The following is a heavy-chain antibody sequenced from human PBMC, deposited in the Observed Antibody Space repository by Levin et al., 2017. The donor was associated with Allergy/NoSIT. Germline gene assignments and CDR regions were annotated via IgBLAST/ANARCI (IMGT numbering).Heavy chain of an antibody. CDR3: AKVQSSSTWERGVDYDYYMDV. J-gene: IGHJ6*03. V-gene: IGHV3-23*01. D-gene: IGHD6-6*01. Sequence: GGSLRLSCAASGFTFDNYVMSWVRQAPGRGLEWVSAIRGGGGYTYYADSVKGRFTISRDNSKNTLYLEMNSLRADDTAVYYCAKVQSSSTWERGVDYDYYMDVWGKGTTVTVSS. CDR2: IRGGGGYT. CDR1: GFTFDNYV.